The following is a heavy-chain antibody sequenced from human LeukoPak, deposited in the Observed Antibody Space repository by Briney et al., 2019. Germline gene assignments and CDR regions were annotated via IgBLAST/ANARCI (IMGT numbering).Heavy chain of an antibody. J-gene: IGHJ3*01. Sequence: GESLKISCKVTGYSFTSYCIGWVRQMPGKGLEWMGIIYPGDSGPTYSPSFQGQVTISVDKSINTAYLQWSSLQASDTAMYYCGMSGDRVPLQDDVFDVWGQGTMVTVST. V-gene: IGHV5-51*01. CDR3: GMSGDRVPLQDDVFDV. CDR2: IYPGDSGP. D-gene: IGHD1-26*01. CDR1: GYSFTSYC.